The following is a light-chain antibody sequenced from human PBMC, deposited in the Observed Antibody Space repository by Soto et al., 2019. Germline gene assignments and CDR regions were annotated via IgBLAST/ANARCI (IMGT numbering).Light chain of an antibody. CDR3: QQYGSSPLT. CDR2: GAS. V-gene: IGKV3-20*01. J-gene: IGKJ4*01. CDR1: QSVSIY. Sequence: EIVLAQSPATLSLSPGERATLSCRASQSVSIYLAWYQQKPGQAPRLLIFGASNRATGIPDRFSGSGSGTDFTLTISRLEPEDLAVYYCQQYGSSPLTFGGGTKVDI.